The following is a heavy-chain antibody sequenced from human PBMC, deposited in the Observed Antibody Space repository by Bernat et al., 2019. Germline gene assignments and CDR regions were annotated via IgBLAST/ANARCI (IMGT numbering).Heavy chain of an antibody. J-gene: IGHJ4*02. V-gene: IGHV3-15*07. CDR2: IKKKTDGGAA. CDR1: GFTFSNVW. Sequence: EVQLVESGGGLVKPGGSLRLSCVASGFTFSNVWMNWVRQAPGKGLEWVARIKKKTDGGAAEYAAPVKGRFNISRDDSKNTLFLQMNSLKTEDADIYYCVTDLHCTEYKGKFDYWGQGTLVIVSS. D-gene: IGHD1-1*01. CDR3: VTDLHCTEYKGKFDY.